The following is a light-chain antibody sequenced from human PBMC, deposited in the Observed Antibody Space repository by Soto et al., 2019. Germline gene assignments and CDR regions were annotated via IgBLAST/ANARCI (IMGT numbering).Light chain of an antibody. V-gene: IGLV2-11*01. J-gene: IGLJ3*02. CDR3: CSYAATSTLV. CDR1: SSDVGIYNY. Sequence: QSALTQPRSVSGSPGQSVTISCTGTSSDVGIYNYVSWYQHHPGKAPKLIIYDVIKRPSGVPDRFSGSKSGITVSLTISGLQADDEADYYCCSYAATSTLVFGGGTKLTVL. CDR2: DVI.